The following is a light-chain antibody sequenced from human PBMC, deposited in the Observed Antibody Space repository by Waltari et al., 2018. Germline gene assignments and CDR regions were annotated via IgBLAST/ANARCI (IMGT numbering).Light chain of an antibody. CDR1: QSVASY. CDR2: DVS. Sequence: IVLTQSTATLSLSPGERATHSCRASQSVASYLAWYQQKPGQPPRLLINDVSNRATGIPARFSGSGSGTDFTLTISSLEPEDFAVYYCQQRNHWPITFGGGTKVEIK. CDR3: QQRNHWPIT. V-gene: IGKV3-11*01. J-gene: IGKJ4*01.